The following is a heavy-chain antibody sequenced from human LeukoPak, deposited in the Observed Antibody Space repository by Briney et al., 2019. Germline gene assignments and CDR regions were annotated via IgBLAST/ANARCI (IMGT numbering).Heavy chain of an antibody. V-gene: IGHV1-18*01. CDR2: ISAYNGNT. Sequence: ASVKVSCKASGYTFTSYGISWVRQAPGQGLEWMGWISAYNGNTNFAQSLQGRVTMTTDTSTNTAYMELRSPRSDDTAVYYCARDGAISGSNADYWGQGTLVTVSS. D-gene: IGHD1-26*01. CDR3: ARDGAISGSNADY. CDR1: GYTFTSYG. J-gene: IGHJ4*02.